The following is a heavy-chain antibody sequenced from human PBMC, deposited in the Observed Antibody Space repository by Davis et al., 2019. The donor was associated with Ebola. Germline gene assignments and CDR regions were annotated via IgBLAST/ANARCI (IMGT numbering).Heavy chain of an antibody. Sequence: GESLKISCAASGFTVSSNYMSWVRQAPGKGLEWLSVIHAGGTTYYADSVKGRFTISRDNINNSLYLQMNSLRGEDTAVYFCARLDFYDSYSWGQGTQVTVSS. CDR1: GFTVSSNY. CDR2: IHAGGTT. D-gene: IGHD3-22*01. CDR3: ARLDFYDSYS. V-gene: IGHV3-53*01. J-gene: IGHJ4*02.